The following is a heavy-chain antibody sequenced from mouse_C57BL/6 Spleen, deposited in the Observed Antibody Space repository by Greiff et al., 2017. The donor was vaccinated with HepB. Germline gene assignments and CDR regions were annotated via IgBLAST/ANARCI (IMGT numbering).Heavy chain of an antibody. CDR3: AREGGNYVGAMDY. CDR2: ISYDGSN. CDR1: GYSITSGYY. V-gene: IGHV3-6*01. D-gene: IGHD2-1*01. J-gene: IGHJ4*01. Sequence: EVQLVESGPGLVKPSQSLSLTCSVTGYSITSGYYWNWIRQFPGNKLEWMGYISYDGSNNYNPSLKNRISITRDTSKNQFFLKLNSVTTEDTATYYCAREGGNYVGAMDYWGQGTSVTVSS.